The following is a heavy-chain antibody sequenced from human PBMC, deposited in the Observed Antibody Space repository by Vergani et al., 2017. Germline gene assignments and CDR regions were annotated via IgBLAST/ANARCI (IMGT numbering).Heavy chain of an antibody. CDR1: GYSFTSYW. CDR3: ARNEGGYDLVDY. V-gene: IGHV5-10-1*03. Sequence: EVQLVQSGAEVKKPEESLRISCKGSGYSFTSYWISWVRQMPGKGLEWMGRIDPSDSYTNYSPSFQGHVTISADKSISTAYLQWSSLKASDTAMYYCARNEGGYDLVDYWGQGTLVTVSA. J-gene: IGHJ4*02. CDR2: IDPSDSYT. D-gene: IGHD5-12*01.